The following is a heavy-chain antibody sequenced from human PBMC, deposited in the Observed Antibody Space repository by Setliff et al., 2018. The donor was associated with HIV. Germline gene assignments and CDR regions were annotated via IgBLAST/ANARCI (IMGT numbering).Heavy chain of an antibody. Sequence: PSETLSLTCTVSGGSISSYYWSWIRQPPGKGLEWIGYIHYSGSTNYNPSLKSRVTISVDTSKNQFSLKLSSVTAADTAVYYCARYWQQLGAYAFDIWGQGTMVTVS. CDR1: GGSISSYY. V-gene: IGHV4-59*01. CDR3: ARYWQQLGAYAFDI. J-gene: IGHJ3*02. CDR2: IHYSGST. D-gene: IGHD6-13*01.